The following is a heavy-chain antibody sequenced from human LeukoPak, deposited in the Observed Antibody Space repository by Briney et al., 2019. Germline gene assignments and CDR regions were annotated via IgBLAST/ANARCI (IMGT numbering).Heavy chain of an antibody. J-gene: IGHJ4*02. CDR1: GFTFSRYG. Sequence: GSLRLSCAASGFTFSRYGMHWVRQAPGKGLEWVAVISYDGSNKYYADSVKGRFTISRDTSKNTLYLQTNSLRAEDTAVYYCARDLVSSSGPYWGQGTLVTVSS. CDR3: ARDLVSSSGPY. D-gene: IGHD6-13*01. V-gene: IGHV3-30*03. CDR2: ISYDGSNK.